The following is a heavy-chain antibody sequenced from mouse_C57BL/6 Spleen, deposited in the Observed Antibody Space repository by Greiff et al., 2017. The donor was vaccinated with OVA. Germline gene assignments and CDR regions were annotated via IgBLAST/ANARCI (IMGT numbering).Heavy chain of an antibody. J-gene: IGHJ3*01. D-gene: IGHD5-1*01. CDR3: ARGEYSAWFAY. CDR2: IYPGDGDT. Sequence: VQLVESGAELVKPGASVKISCKASGYAFSSYWMNWVKQRPGKGLEWIGQIYPGDGDTNYNGKFKGKATLTADKSSSTAYMQLSSLTSEDSAVYFCARGEYSAWFAYWGQGTLVTVSA. V-gene: IGHV1-80*01. CDR1: GYAFSSYW.